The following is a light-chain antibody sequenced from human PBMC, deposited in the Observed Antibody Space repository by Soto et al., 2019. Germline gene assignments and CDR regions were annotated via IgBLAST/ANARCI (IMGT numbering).Light chain of an antibody. V-gene: IGKV3-15*01. J-gene: IGKJ1*01. Sequence: EIVMTQSPATLSVSPGEGVTLSCRAGQSVRSNLAWYQQKPGQAPRLLIYGASTRATGIPARFSGSGSGTEFTLSISSLQSEEFAVYYCQQYYNWPRTFGQGTKVEI. CDR2: GAS. CDR1: QSVRSN. CDR3: QQYYNWPRT.